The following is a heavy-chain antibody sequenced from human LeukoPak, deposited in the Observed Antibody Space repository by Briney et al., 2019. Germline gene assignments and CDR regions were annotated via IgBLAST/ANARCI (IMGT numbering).Heavy chain of an antibody. Sequence: SETLSLTCTVSGGSISSYYWSWIRQPPGKGLEWIGYIYYSGSTNYNPSLKSRVTISVDTSNNQFSLKVRSVTAADTAVYYCARDKREPRYAFDIWGQGTMVTVSS. V-gene: IGHV4-59*12. CDR1: GGSISSYY. D-gene: IGHD1-26*01. CDR3: ARDKREPRYAFDI. CDR2: IYYSGST. J-gene: IGHJ3*02.